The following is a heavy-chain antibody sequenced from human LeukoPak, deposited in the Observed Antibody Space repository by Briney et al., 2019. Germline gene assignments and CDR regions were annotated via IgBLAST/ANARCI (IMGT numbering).Heavy chain of an antibody. J-gene: IGHJ3*02. V-gene: IGHV3-30*03. CDR1: GFTFSSYG. Sequence: GGSLRLSCAASGFTFSSYGMHWVRQAPGKGLEWVAVISYDGSNKYYADSVKGRFTISRDNSKNTLYLQMNSLRAEDTAVYYCARGWGWELGGAFDIWGQGTMVTVSS. D-gene: IGHD1-26*01. CDR2: ISYDGSNK. CDR3: ARGWGWELGGAFDI.